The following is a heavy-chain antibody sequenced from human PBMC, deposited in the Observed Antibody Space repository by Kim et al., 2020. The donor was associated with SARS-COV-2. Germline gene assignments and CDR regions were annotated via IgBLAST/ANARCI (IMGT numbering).Heavy chain of an antibody. CDR2: ISWNSGSI. CDR3: AKDKGSWLLDVFDP. CDR1: GFTFDDYA. J-gene: IGHJ5*02. Sequence: GGSLRLSCAASGFTFDDYAMHWVRQAPGKGLEWVSGISWNSGSIGYADSVKGRFTISRDNAKNSLYLQMNSLRAEDTALYYCAKDKGSWLLDVFDPWGQGTLVTVSS. D-gene: IGHD5-12*01. V-gene: IGHV3-9*01.